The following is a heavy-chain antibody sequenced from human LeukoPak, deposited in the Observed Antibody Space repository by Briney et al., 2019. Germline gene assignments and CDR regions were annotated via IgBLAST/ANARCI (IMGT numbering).Heavy chain of an antibody. V-gene: IGHV4-30-4*08. D-gene: IGHD3-22*01. CDR1: GDSISSGSYY. Sequence: SQTLSLTCTVSGDSISSGSYYWSWIRQPPGKGLEWIGYIYYSGSTYYNPSLKSRVTISVDTSKNQFSLKLSSVTAADTAVYYCARDRNYYDSSGYYFDYWGQGTLVTVSS. CDR2: IYYSGST. J-gene: IGHJ4*02. CDR3: ARDRNYYDSSGYYFDY.